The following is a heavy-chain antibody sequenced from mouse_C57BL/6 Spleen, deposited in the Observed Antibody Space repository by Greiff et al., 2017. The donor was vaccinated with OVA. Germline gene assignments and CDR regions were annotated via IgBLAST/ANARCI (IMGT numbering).Heavy chain of an antibody. J-gene: IGHJ3*01. Sequence: VQLQQPGAELVKPGASVKLSCKASGYTFTSYWMHWVKQRPGQGLEWIGMIHPNSGSTNYNEKFKSKATLTVDKSSSTAYMQLSSLTSEDSAVYYCASYDGSSSFAYWGQGTLVTVSA. V-gene: IGHV1-64*01. CDR2: IHPNSGST. CDR3: ASYDGSSSFAY. CDR1: GYTFTSYW. D-gene: IGHD1-1*01.